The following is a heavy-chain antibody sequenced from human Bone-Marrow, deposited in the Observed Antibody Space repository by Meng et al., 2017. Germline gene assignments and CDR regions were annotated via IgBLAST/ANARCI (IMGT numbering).Heavy chain of an antibody. J-gene: IGHJ4*02. CDR2: INWNGGST. D-gene: IGHD3-22*01. CDR1: GFTFDDYG. CDR3: ARYLDSSGYISPNDY. V-gene: IGHV3-20*04. Sequence: GESLKISCAASGFTFDDYGTSWVRQAPGKGLEWVSGINWNGGSTGYADSVKGRFTISRDNAKNSLYLQMNSLRAEDTALYYCARYLDSSGYISPNDYWGQGTLVTVSS.